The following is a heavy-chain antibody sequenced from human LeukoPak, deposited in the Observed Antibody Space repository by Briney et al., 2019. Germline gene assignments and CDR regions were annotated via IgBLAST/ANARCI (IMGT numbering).Heavy chain of an antibody. V-gene: IGHV3-21*01. CDR1: GFTFSSYS. J-gene: IGHJ4*02. Sequence: PGGSLRLSCAASGFTFSSYSMNWVRQAPGKGLEWVASISSSSSYIYYADSVKGRFTISRDNAKNSLYLQMNSLRAEDTAVYYCASASGLFDYWGQGTLVTVSS. D-gene: IGHD5-12*01. CDR2: ISSSSSYI. CDR3: ASASGLFDY.